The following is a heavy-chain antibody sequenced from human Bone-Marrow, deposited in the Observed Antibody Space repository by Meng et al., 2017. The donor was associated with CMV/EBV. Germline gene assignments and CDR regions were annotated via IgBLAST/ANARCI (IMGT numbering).Heavy chain of an antibody. J-gene: IGHJ6*02. CDR1: GYTFTSYY. D-gene: IGHD2-2*02. CDR3: ARDRPYCSGTSCYTRNVLEWLFGVDV. V-gene: IGHV1-46*01. Sequence: ASVKVSCKASGYTFTSYYMHWVRQAPGQGLEWMGIINPSGGSTSYAQKFQGRVTMTRDTSTSTVYMELSSLRSEDTAVYYCARDRPYCSGTSCYTRNVLEWLFGVDVWGQGTTVTVSS. CDR2: INPSGGST.